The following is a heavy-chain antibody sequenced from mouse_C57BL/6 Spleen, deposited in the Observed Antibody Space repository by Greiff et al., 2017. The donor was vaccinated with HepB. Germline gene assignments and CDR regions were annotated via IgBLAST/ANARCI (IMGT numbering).Heavy chain of an antibody. D-gene: IGHD1-1*02. CDR2: ISSGGSYT. CDR1: GFTFSSYG. V-gene: IGHV5-6*01. J-gene: IGHJ1*03. Sequence: EVKLVESGGDLVKPGGSLKLSCAASGFTFSSYGMSWVRQTPDKRLEWVATISSGGSYTYYPDSVKGRFTISRDNAKNTLYLQMSSLKSEDTAMYYSARHAGDWYFDDWGTGTTVTVSS. CDR3: ARHAGDWYFDD.